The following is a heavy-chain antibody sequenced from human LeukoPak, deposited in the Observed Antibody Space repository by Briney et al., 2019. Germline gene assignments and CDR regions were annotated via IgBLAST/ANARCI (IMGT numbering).Heavy chain of an antibody. CDR1: GFTFSTHW. D-gene: IGHD6-19*01. Sequence: GGSLRLSCATSGFTFSTHWMIWVRQTPGKGLEWVANINPDGSDKQYLDSVKGRFTISRDSARNSLYLQMNSLRAEDTAVYYCVSGSGWIFDYWGQGTLVTVSS. J-gene: IGHJ4*02. CDR2: INPDGSDK. V-gene: IGHV3-7*01. CDR3: VSGSGWIFDY.